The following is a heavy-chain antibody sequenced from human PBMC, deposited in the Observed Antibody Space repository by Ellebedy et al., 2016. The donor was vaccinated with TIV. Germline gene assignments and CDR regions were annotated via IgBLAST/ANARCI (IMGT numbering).Heavy chain of an antibody. CDR3: AKDRTPGDGYWVFDN. Sequence: PGGSLRLSCAASGFTFSTYGMHWVRQAPGKGLEWVAVISYHGSHKYYVDSVKGRFTISRDNSKRTVDLQMNSLRAEDTAVYFCAKDRTPGDGYWVFDNWGQGTLVSVSS. CDR2: ISYHGSHK. J-gene: IGHJ4*02. D-gene: IGHD5-18*01. V-gene: IGHV3-30*18. CDR1: GFTFSTYG.